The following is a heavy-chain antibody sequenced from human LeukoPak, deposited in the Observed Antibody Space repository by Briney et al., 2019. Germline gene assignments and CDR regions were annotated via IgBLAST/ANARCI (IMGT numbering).Heavy chain of an antibody. V-gene: IGHV3-48*03. CDR1: GFTFSSYE. D-gene: IGHD4-17*01. Sequence: QPGGSLRLSCAASGFTFSSYEMNWVRQAPGKGLEWVSYISSSGSTIYYADSVKGRFTISRDHSKNTLYLQMNSLRAEDTALYYCAKREKGTTGRFFDYWGQGTLVTVSS. CDR2: ISSSGSTI. CDR3: AKREKGTTGRFFDY. J-gene: IGHJ4*02.